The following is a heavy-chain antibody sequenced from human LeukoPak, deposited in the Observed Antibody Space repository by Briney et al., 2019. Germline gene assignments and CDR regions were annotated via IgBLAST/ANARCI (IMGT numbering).Heavy chain of an antibody. CDR3: AKAWGILGNSWYNSFDF. Sequence: QSGGSLRLSCAASGFTFSSYAMSWVRQSPGKGLEWVSTTNINDDETHYADSVKGRFTISRDNSKRTLYLHMSSLSADDTAVYYCAKAWGILGNSWYNSFDFWGQGTLVTVSS. D-gene: IGHD6-13*01. V-gene: IGHV3-23*01. J-gene: IGHJ4*02. CDR2: TNINDDET. CDR1: GFTFSSYA.